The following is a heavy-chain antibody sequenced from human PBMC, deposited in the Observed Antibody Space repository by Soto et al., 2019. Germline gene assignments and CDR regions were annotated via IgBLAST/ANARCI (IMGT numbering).Heavy chain of an antibody. Sequence: ASETLSLTCTVSGGSVSNGMYYWSWIRQPPGKGLEWIGNVYFTGTTIYNPSLKSRVTMSVDTYKDQFFLKLTSVTAADTAVYFCARYCNYSGCRHLYHFDYWGLGTLVTVSS. V-gene: IGHV4-61*01. CDR1: GGSVSNGMYY. CDR3: ARYCNYSGCRHLYHFDY. J-gene: IGHJ4*03. CDR2: VYFTGTT. D-gene: IGHD2-15*01.